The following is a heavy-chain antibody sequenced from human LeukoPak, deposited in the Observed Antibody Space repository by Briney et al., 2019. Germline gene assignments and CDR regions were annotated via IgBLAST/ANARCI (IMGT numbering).Heavy chain of an antibody. CDR1: GYTFTSYG. J-gene: IGHJ6*03. V-gene: IGHV1-8*03. CDR2: MNPNSGNT. CDR3: ARAMPGYSSSWYVFYYYYYMDV. Sequence: ASVKVSCKASGYTFTSYGINWVRQATGQGLEWMGWMNPNSGNTGYAQKFQGRVTITRNTSISTAYMELSSLRSEDTAVYYCARAMPGYSSSWYVFYYYYYMDVWGKGTTVTVSS. D-gene: IGHD6-13*01.